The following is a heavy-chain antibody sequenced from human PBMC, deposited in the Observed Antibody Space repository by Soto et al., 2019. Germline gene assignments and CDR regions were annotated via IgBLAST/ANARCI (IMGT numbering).Heavy chain of an antibody. CDR3: ARRYSSAFDI. V-gene: IGHV4-59*08. CDR2: IYYSGST. D-gene: IGHD6-13*01. CDR1: GGSISSYY. J-gene: IGHJ3*02. Sequence: QVQLQESGPGLVKPSETLSLTCTVSGGSISSYYWSWIRQPPGKGLEWIGYIYYSGSTNYNPSLKSRGIISGDTAMNQFSLKLRSVTAADTAVDYCARRYSSAFDIWGQGTMVTVSS.